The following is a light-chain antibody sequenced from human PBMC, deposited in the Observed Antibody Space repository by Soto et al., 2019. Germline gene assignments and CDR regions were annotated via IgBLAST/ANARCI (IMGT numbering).Light chain of an antibody. J-gene: IGKJ5*01. CDR3: HHRGNGIT. CDR2: KAS. Sequence: DIKMTQSPSTLSASVGDRVTITCRASQSISSWLAWYQQKPGKAPKLLISKASSLESGVPSRFSGSASATEFPLTISRLQPDDFAVYYCHHRGNGITFGQGTRLEIK. V-gene: IGKV1-5*03. CDR1: QSISSW.